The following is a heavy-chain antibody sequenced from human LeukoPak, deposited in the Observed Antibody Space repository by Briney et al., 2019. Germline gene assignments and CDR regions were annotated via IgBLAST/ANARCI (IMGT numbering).Heavy chain of an antibody. J-gene: IGHJ4*02. Sequence: ASVKVSCKASGYTFTSYGISRVRQAPGQGLEWMGWISAYNGNTNYAQKLQGRVTMTTDTSTSTAYMELRSLRSDDTAVYYCARGDSSGYYSPFGYWGQGTLVTVSS. D-gene: IGHD3-22*01. CDR1: GYTFTSYG. CDR3: ARGDSSGYYSPFGY. CDR2: ISAYNGNT. V-gene: IGHV1-18*01.